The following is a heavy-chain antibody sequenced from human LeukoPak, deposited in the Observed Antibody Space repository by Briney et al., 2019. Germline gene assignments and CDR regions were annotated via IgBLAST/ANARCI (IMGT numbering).Heavy chain of an antibody. D-gene: IGHD6-19*01. V-gene: IGHV3-23*01. CDR2: ISGSGGSI. Sequence: GGSLTLSCAASGLTFSSYAMSWVRQAPGKGLEWVSAISGSGGSIYYTDSGKGRFTISRDNYKNTLYLQMNSLNADATAVYYCAKRGSSGWYSDWGQGTLVTVSS. J-gene: IGHJ4*02. CDR3: AKRGSSGWYSD. CDR1: GLTFSSYA.